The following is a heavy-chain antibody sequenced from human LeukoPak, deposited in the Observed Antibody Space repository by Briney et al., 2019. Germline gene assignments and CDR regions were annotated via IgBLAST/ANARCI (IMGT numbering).Heavy chain of an antibody. Sequence: GGSLRLSCAASGFTFSVYRMHWVRQAPGRGLVWVSLINSNGSSTRYADSVKGRFTISRDNAKNTLYLQMNSLRAEDTAVYYCARGKAVAGTFSWFDPWGQGTLVTVSS. V-gene: IGHV3-74*01. CDR3: ARGKAVAGTFSWFDP. J-gene: IGHJ5*02. D-gene: IGHD6-19*01. CDR1: GFTFSVYR. CDR2: INSNGSST.